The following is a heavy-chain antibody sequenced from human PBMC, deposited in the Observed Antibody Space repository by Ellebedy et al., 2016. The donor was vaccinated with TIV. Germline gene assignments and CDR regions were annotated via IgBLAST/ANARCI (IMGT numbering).Heavy chain of an antibody. Sequence: ASVKVSXKASGYTFTGYYMHWVRQAPGQGLEWMGWINPNSGGTNYAQKFQGRVTMTRDTSISTAYMELSRLRSDDTAVYYCARGANRGYSYGYGGTPDYWGQGTLVTVSS. V-gene: IGHV1-2*02. CDR1: GYTFTGYY. D-gene: IGHD5-18*01. CDR2: INPNSGGT. CDR3: ARGANRGYSYGYGGTPDY. J-gene: IGHJ4*02.